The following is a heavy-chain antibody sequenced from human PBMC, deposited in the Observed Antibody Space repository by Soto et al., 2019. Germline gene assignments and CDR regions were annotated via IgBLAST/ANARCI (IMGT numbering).Heavy chain of an antibody. CDR3: ATSLRYFDN. J-gene: IGHJ4*02. CDR2: ISGTASRT. CDR1: GFTPTTTP. V-gene: IGHV3-23*01. D-gene: IGHD3-9*01. Sequence: EVQLLESGGGLVLPGGSLRLSCAGSGFTPTTTPLSWVRQRPGKGLEWGTTISGTASRTYYVDSVKGRFFISRDNSKNTASLQMNNLTVDDTAVYYCATSLRYFDNCGQGTRVTVSS.